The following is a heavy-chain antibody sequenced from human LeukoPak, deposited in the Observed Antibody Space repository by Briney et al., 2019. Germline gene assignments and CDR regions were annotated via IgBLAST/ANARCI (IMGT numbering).Heavy chain of an antibody. CDR2: IGGSGGST. D-gene: IGHD5-12*01. CDR1: GFTFSSYA. J-gene: IGHJ4*02. V-gene: IGHV3-23*01. CDR3: ANTDDGYGVEY. Sequence: PGGSLRLSCAASGFTFSSYAMSWVRQAPGKGLEWVSAIGGSGGSTYYADSVKGRFTISRDNSKNTLYLQMSSLRAEDTAVYYCANTDDGYGVEYWGQGTLVTVSS.